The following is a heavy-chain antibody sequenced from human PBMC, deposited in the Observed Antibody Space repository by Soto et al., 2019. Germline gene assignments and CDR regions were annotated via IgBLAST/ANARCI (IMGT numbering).Heavy chain of an antibody. CDR1: GFTFSSYA. CDR3: ARERIVVVPVASDAFDI. CDR2: ISYDGSNK. V-gene: IGHV3-30-3*01. D-gene: IGHD2-2*01. J-gene: IGHJ3*02. Sequence: QVQLVESGGGVVQPGRSLRLSCAASGFTFSSYAMHWVRQAPGKGLEWVAVISYDGSNKYYADSVKGRFTISRDKSKNTLYLQMNSLRAEDTAVYYCARERIVVVPVASDAFDIWGQGTMVTVSS.